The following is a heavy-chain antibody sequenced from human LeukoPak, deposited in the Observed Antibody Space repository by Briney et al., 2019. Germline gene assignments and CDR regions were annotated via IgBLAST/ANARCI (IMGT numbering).Heavy chain of an antibody. CDR2: INRSGIT. J-gene: IGHJ3*02. D-gene: IGHD3-3*01. Sequence: PSETLSLTCAVYGGSFSGYYWSWIRQPPEKGLEWIGQINRSGITNYNPSLKSRITISVDTSENQFSLKLSSVTAADTAVYYCARRSTIFGVVTHYDALDIWGQGTMFTVSS. V-gene: IGHV4-34*01. CDR1: GGSFSGYY. CDR3: ARRSTIFGVVTHYDALDI.